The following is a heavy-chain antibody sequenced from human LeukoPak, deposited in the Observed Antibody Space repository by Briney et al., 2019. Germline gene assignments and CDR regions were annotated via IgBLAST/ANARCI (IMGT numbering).Heavy chain of an antibody. CDR1: GFTFSSYA. CDR2: ISYDGSNK. D-gene: IGHD6-19*01. J-gene: IGHJ4*02. Sequence: GGSLRLSCAASGFTFSSYAMYWVRQAPGKGLEWVAVISYDGSNKYYADSVKGRFTISRDNSKNTLYPQMNSLRAEDTAVYYCARGGAVAVSSSFDYWGQGTLVTVSS. V-gene: IGHV3-30-3*01. CDR3: ARGGAVAVSSSFDY.